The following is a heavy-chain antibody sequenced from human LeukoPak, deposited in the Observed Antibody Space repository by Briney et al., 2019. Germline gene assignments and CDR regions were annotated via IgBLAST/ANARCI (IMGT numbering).Heavy chain of an antibody. CDR1: GFVFGDYG. V-gene: IGHV3-30*02. D-gene: IGHD3-10*01. J-gene: IGHJ4*02. Sequence: GGSLRLSCAASGFVFGDYGMHWVRQAPGKGLEWVTMVRNDGSDKYYADSVKGRFTISRDNSKHTLYLQMNSLRPEDTAVYYCAKHYYGSGSQKYYFDYWGQGTLVTVSS. CDR2: VRNDGSDK. CDR3: AKHYYGSGSQKYYFDY.